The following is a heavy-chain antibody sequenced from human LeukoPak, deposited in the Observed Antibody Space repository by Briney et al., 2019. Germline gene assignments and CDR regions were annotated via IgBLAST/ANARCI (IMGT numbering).Heavy chain of an antibody. CDR1: GGTFSSYA. V-gene: IGHV1-69*13. CDR3: AAAPTYYDSSGYWFDY. J-gene: IGHJ4*02. CDR2: INPIFGTA. D-gene: IGHD3-22*01. Sequence: ASVKVSCKASGGTFSSYAISWVRQAPGQGLEWMGGINPIFGTANYAQKFQGRVTITADESTSTAYMELSSLRSEDTAVYYCAAAPTYYDSSGYWFDYWGKGTLVTVSS.